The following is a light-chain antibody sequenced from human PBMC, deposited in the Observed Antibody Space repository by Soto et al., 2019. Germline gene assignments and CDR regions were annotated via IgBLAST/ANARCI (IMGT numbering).Light chain of an antibody. J-gene: IGKJ1*01. CDR1: QSNSSY. CDR3: QQSYSTPPWT. CDR2: AAS. V-gene: IGKV1-39*01. Sequence: DLQMTQSPSSLSASVGDRVTITCRASQSNSSYLNWYQQKPGKAPKLLIYAASSLQSGVPSRFSGSGSGTDFTLTISSLQPEDFATYYCQQSYSTPPWTFGQGTKAEIK.